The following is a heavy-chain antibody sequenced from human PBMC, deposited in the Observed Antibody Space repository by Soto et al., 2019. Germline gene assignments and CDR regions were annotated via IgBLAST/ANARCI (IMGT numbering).Heavy chain of an antibody. J-gene: IGHJ5*02. CDR3: ARELKGYSSSVNWFDP. D-gene: IGHD6-13*01. Sequence: QVQLQASGPGLVKPSETLSLTCTVSGGSISSYSWSWIRQPPGKGLEWIGYIYYSGSTNYNPSLKSRVTISVDTSKNQFSLKLSSVTAADTAVYYCARELKGYSSSVNWFDPWGQGTLVTVSA. CDR2: IYYSGST. CDR1: GGSISSYS. V-gene: IGHV4-59*01.